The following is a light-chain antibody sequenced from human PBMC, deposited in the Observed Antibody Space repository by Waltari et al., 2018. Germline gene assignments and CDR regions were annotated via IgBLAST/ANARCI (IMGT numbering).Light chain of an antibody. CDR1: QGIRSY. CDR3: QQLSSYPLT. V-gene: IGKV1-9*01. Sequence: IQLTQSPSSLSASVGDRVTITCRASQGIRSYLSGYQQKPGKAPKLLIYDASTLQSGVPARFSGSGSGTDFTLTISSLQPEDFAAYYCQQLSSYPLTFGGGTKVEIK. CDR2: DAS. J-gene: IGKJ4*01.